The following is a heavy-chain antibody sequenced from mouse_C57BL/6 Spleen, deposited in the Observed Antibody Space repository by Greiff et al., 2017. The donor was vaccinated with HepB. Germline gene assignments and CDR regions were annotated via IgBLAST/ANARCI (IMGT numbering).Heavy chain of an antibody. Sequence: QVQLQQPGAELVKPGASVKLSCKASGYTFTSYWMHWVKQRPGQGLEWIGMIHPNSGSTNYNEKFKSKATLTVDKSSSTAYMQRSSLTSEDSAVYYCARREDYDDAMDYWGQGTSVTVSS. CDR3: ARREDYDDAMDY. CDR2: IHPNSGST. D-gene: IGHD2-4*01. J-gene: IGHJ4*01. CDR1: GYTFTSYW. V-gene: IGHV1-64*01.